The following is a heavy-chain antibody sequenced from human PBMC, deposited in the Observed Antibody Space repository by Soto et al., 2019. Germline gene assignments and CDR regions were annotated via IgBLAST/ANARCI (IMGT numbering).Heavy chain of an antibody. CDR3: AREGIAAAGGFWFDP. D-gene: IGHD6-13*01. J-gene: IGHJ5*02. Sequence: PSETLSLTCTVSGGSISSYYWSWIRQPPGKGLEWIGYIYYSGSTNYNPSLKSRVTISVDTSKNQFSLKLSSVTAADTAVYYCAREGIAAAGGFWFDPWGQGTLVTVSS. CDR1: GGSISSYY. V-gene: IGHV4-59*01. CDR2: IYYSGST.